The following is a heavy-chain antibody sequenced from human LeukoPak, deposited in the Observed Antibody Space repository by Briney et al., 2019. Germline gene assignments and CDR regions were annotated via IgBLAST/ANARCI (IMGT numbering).Heavy chain of an antibody. D-gene: IGHD3-9*01. CDR1: DYSISNTYY. Sequence: EASETLSLTCTVSDYSISNTYYWGWIRQPPGKGLEWIGNIHHSGSTYYNPSLKSRVTISVDTSKNQFSLKLSSVTAADTAVYYCARVPTYYDILTGYLYYFDYWGQGTLVTVSS. J-gene: IGHJ4*02. V-gene: IGHV4-38-2*02. CDR3: ARVPTYYDILTGYLYYFDY. CDR2: IHHSGST.